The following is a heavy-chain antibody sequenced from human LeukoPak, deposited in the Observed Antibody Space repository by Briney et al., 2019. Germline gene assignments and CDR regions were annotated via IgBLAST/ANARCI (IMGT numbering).Heavy chain of an antibody. CDR3: ARGLVIIPTNWFDP. CDR2: INHSGST. D-gene: IGHD3-3*01. J-gene: IGHJ5*02. Sequence: SETLSLTCAVYGGSFSGYYWSWIRQLPGKGLEWIGEINHSGSTNYNPSLKSRVTISVDTSKNQFSLKLSSVTAADTAVYYCARGLVIIPTNWFDPWGQGTLVTVSS. CDR1: GGSFSGYY. V-gene: IGHV4-34*01.